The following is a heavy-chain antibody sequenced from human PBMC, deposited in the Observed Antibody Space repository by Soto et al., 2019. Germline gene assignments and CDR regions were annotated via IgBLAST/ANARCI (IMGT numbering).Heavy chain of an antibody. CDR1: GFTFNNFA. D-gene: IGHD5-12*01. CDR3: AKGIRELPSRWLQWGFDY. V-gene: IGHV3-9*01. J-gene: IGHJ4*02. Sequence: EVQLMESGGGLERPGGSLRLSCAASGFTFNNFAMIWVRQAPGKGLEWVSAISGSIGYADSVKGRFTISRDNAKNSLYLQMNSLRAEDTALYYCAKGIRELPSRWLQWGFDYWGQGTLVTVSS. CDR2: ISGSI.